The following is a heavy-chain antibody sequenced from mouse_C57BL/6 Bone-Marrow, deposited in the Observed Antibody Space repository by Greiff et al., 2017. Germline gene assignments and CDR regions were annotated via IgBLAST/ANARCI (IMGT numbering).Heavy chain of an antibody. CDR2: ISSGSSTI. J-gene: IGHJ3*01. D-gene: IGHD1-1*01. Sequence: EVQLVESGGGLVKPGGSLKLSCAASGFTFSDYGMHWVRQAPEKGLEWVAYISSGSSTIYYADTVKGRFTFSRDNAKNPLFLQMTSLRSEDTAMYYCARRLLRGFAYWGQGTLVTVSA. CDR1: GFTFSDYG. V-gene: IGHV5-17*01. CDR3: ARRLLRGFAY.